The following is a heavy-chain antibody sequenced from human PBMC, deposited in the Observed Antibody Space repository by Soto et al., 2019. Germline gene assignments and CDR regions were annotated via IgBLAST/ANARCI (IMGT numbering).Heavy chain of an antibody. Sequence: PGGSLRLSCAASGFTFSNAWMNWVRRVPGKGLEWVGRIKSKTDGGTTDYAAPVKGRFTISRDDSKNTLYLQMNSLKTEDTAVYYCTTDLTDILPRDVWGQGTTVTVSS. CDR1: GFTFSNAW. V-gene: IGHV3-15*07. CDR2: IKSKTDGGTT. D-gene: IGHD3-9*01. CDR3: TTDLTDILPRDV. J-gene: IGHJ6*02.